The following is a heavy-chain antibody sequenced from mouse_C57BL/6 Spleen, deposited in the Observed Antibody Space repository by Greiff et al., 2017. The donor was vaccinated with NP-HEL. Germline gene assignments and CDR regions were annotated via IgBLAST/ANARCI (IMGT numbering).Heavy chain of an antibody. CDR3: TTDGYDGAWFAY. J-gene: IGHJ3*01. Sequence: VQLQQSGAELVRPGASVKLSCTASGFNITDYYMHWVKQRPEQGLEWIGRIDPEDGDTEYAPKFQGKATMTADTSSNTAYRQLSSLTSEDTAVYYSTTDGYDGAWFAYWGQGTLVTVSA. CDR1: GFNITDYY. V-gene: IGHV14-1*01. CDR2: IDPEDGDT. D-gene: IGHD2-2*01.